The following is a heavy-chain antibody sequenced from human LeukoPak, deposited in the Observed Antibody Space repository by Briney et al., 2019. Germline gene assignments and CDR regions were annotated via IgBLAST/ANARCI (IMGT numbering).Heavy chain of an antibody. D-gene: IGHD6-19*01. CDR3: ATLNGWRPRYYFDY. Sequence: ASVKVSCKVSGYTLTELSMHWVRQAPGKGLEWMGGFDPEDGETIYEQKFQGRVTMTEDTSTDTAYMELSSLRSEDTAVYYCATLNGWRPRYYFDYWGQGTLVTVSS. V-gene: IGHV1-24*01. CDR2: FDPEDGET. J-gene: IGHJ4*02. CDR1: GYTLTELS.